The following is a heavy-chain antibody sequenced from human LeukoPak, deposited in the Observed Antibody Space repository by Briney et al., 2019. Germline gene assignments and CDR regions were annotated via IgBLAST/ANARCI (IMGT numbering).Heavy chain of an antibody. Sequence: GGSLRLSCAASGFTFSSYAMSWVRQAPGKGLEWVSAISGSGGSTYYADSVKGRFTISRDNSKNTLYLQMNSLRAEDTAVYYCAKALSGSYVRGGADYWGQGTLVTVSS. CDR1: GFTFSSYA. J-gene: IGHJ4*02. D-gene: IGHD1-26*01. CDR3: AKALSGSYVRGGADY. CDR2: ISGSGGST. V-gene: IGHV3-23*01.